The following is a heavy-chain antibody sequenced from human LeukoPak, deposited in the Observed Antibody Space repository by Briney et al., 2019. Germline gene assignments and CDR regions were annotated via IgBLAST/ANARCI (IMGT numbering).Heavy chain of an antibody. D-gene: IGHD2-21*01. J-gene: IGHJ4*02. V-gene: IGHV3-30*02. CDR3: AKDRIGEDY. CDR1: GFTFTSFG. CDR2: IQYDTIKK. Sequence: PGGSLRLSCAASGFTFTSFGMHWVRQAPGKGLEWVAFIQYDTIKKYYADSVKGRFTISRDNSKNTLYLQMNSLRPEDTAVYYCAKDRIGEDYWGQGTLVTVSS.